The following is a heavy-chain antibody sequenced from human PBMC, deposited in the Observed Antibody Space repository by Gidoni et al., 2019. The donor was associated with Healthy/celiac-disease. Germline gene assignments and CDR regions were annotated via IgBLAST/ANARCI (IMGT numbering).Heavy chain of an antibody. CDR3: ARDLGMGGGGNSGDDAFDI. CDR2: IIPILGIA. J-gene: IGHJ3*02. Sequence: QVQLVQSGAEVKQPGSSVKVSCKASGGTFSSYTISWVRQAPGQGLEWMGRIIPILGIANYAQKFQGRVTITADKSTSTAYMELSSLRSEDTAVYYCARDLGMGGGGNSGDDAFDIWGQGTMVTVSS. V-gene: IGHV1-69*08. CDR1: GGTFSSYT. D-gene: IGHD2-21*02.